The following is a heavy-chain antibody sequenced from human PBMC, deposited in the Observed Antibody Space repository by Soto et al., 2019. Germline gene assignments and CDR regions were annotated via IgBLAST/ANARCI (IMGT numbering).Heavy chain of an antibody. D-gene: IGHD3-9*01. J-gene: IGHJ5*02. CDR1: GASVSGSF. CDR3: ATELSYYDPLTGYYSGATFDP. Sequence: QVQLQESGPGLVKPSETLTLTCTVSGASVSGSFWSWIRQPPGKGLELIGYIYSTGSTTYNPSVSRHFSISLDASKNQFFRKLGSVTTADTAMYHCATELSYYDPLTGYYSGATFDPWGKGTLVTVSS. CDR2: IYSTGST. V-gene: IGHV4-59*02.